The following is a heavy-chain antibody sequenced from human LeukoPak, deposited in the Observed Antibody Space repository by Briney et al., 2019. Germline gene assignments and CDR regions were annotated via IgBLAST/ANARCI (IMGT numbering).Heavy chain of an antibody. D-gene: IGHD1-1*01. J-gene: IGHJ3*02. CDR2: ISSSSSYI. V-gene: IGHV3-21*01. CDR3: ARDQAGKGIDI. CDR1: GFTFSSYA. Sequence: GSLRLSCAASGFTFSSYAMSWVRQAPGKGLEWVSSISSSSSYIYYADSVKGRFTISRDNAKNSLYLQMNSLRAEDTAVYYCARDQAGKGIDIWGQGTMVTVSS.